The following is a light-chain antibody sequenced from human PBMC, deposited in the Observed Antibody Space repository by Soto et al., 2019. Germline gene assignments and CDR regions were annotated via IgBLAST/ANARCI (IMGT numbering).Light chain of an antibody. J-gene: IGKJ5*01. CDR2: GAS. Sequence: EIVMTQSPATLSVSPGERATLSCRASQSVRTKLAWYQHKPGQAPRLLIHGASTRAPGIPARFSGSGSGTEFTLTISSLQSEDLAVYYCQQYNNWPPVTFGQGTRLDNK. V-gene: IGKV3-15*01. CDR1: QSVRTK. CDR3: QQYNNWPPVT.